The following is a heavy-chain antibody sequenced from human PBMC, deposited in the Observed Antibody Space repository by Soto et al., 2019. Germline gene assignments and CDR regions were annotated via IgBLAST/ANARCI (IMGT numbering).Heavy chain of an antibody. V-gene: IGHV3-9*01. J-gene: IGHJ3*02. CDR3: EKDIRRVFLAFDI. CDR2: ISWNSGTI. D-gene: IGHD3-10*01. Sequence: GGSLRLSCAASGFSFDDFAIHWVRQVPGNGLEWVSGISWNSGTIGYLDSVKGRFTISRDNAKNSLYLQMNSLRTEDTALYYGEKDIRRVFLAFDIWGKGKMVTVPS. CDR1: GFSFDDFA.